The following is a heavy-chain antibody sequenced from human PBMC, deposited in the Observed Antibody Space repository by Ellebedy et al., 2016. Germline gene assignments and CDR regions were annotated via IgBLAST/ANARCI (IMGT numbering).Heavy chain of an antibody. J-gene: IGHJ4*02. D-gene: IGHD1-26*01. CDR1: GDSLSTNSAA. V-gene: IGHV6-1*01. CDR2: TYYRSKWYN. Sequence: SQTLSLTCAISGDSLSTNSAAWNWIRRSPSRGLEWLGRTYYRSKWYNDYAVSVKSRITINPDTSKNQFSLQLNSVTPEDTAVYYCARSPYSGSSHPYYFDYWGQGTLVTVSS. CDR3: ARSPYSGSSHPYYFDY.